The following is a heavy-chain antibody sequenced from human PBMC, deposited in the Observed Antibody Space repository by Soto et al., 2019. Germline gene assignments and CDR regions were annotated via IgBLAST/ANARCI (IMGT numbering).Heavy chain of an antibody. Sequence: SETLSLTCTVSGGSISSYYWSWIRQPPGKGLEWIGYIYYSGSTNYNPSLKSRVTISVDTSKNQFSLKLSSVTAADTAVYYCARERAVAFDNWFDPWGQGTLVTVSS. V-gene: IGHV4-59*01. CDR1: GGSISSYY. J-gene: IGHJ5*02. D-gene: IGHD6-19*01. CDR3: ARERAVAFDNWFDP. CDR2: IYYSGST.